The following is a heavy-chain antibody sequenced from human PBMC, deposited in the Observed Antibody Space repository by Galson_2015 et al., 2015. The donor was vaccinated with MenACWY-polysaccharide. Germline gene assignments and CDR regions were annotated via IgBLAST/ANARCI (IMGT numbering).Heavy chain of an antibody. V-gene: IGHV1-3*01. CDR3: AQLGTRGTKLLDN. CDR2: INVGNGIA. D-gene: IGHD1/OR15-1a*01. J-gene: IGHJ4*02. CDR1: GYIFTNYT. Sequence: SVKVSCKASGYIFTNYTIHWLRQAPGQSLEWMGWINVGNGIAKYLQKFEGRVTITREPSASTAYMELSGLRSEDTAVYYCAQLGTRGTKLLDNWGQRTLVTV.